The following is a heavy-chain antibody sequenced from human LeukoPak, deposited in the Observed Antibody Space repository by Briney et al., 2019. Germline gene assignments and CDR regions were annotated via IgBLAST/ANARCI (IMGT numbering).Heavy chain of an antibody. CDR3: ANDLMSQQDGNWFDP. V-gene: IGHV3-33*06. Sequence: PGGSLRLSCAASGFTFSSYGMHWVRQAPGKGLEWVAVIWYDGSNKYYADSVKGRFTISRDNSKNTLYLQMNSLRAEDTAVYYCANDLMSQQDGNWFDPWGQGTLVTVSS. CDR2: IWYDGSNK. CDR1: GFTFSSYG. J-gene: IGHJ5*02. D-gene: IGHD6-13*01.